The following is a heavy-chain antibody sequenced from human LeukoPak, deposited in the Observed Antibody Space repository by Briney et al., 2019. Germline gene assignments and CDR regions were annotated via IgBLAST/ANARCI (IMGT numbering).Heavy chain of an antibody. V-gene: IGHV3-23*01. J-gene: IGHJ4*02. Sequence: PGGSLRLSCAASGFTFSSYAMSWVRQAPGKGLEWVSAISGSGGSTYYADSVKGRFTISRDNSKNTLYLQMNSLRAEDTAVYYCAKTGKRGYYDILTGSRLDYWGQGTLVTVSS. D-gene: IGHD3-9*01. CDR3: AKTGKRGYYDILTGSRLDY. CDR2: ISGSGGST. CDR1: GFTFSSYA.